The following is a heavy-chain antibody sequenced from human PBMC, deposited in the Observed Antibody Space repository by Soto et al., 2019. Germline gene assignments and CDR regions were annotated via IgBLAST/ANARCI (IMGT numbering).Heavy chain of an antibody. CDR2: IIPIFGTA. Sequence: GASVKVSCKASGGTFSSYAISWVRQAPGQGLEWMGGIIPIFGTANYAQKFQGRVTITADESTSTAYMELSSLRSEDTAVYYCARVRPGIAAAGGDYYYYYGMDVWGQGTTVTVSS. CDR3: ARVRPGIAAAGGDYYYYYGMDV. CDR1: GGTFSSYA. D-gene: IGHD6-13*01. J-gene: IGHJ6*02. V-gene: IGHV1-69*13.